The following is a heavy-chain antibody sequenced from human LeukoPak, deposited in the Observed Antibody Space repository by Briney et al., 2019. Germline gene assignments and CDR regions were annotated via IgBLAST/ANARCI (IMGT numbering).Heavy chain of an antibody. D-gene: IGHD1-26*01. Sequence: GASVKVSCKASGGTFSSYAISWVRQAPGQGLEWMGGIIPIFGTANYVQKFQGRVTITADESTSTAYMELSSLRSEDTAVYYCATGEWELPTGFDYWGQGTLVTASS. J-gene: IGHJ4*02. CDR2: IIPIFGTA. V-gene: IGHV1-69*13. CDR1: GGTFSSYA. CDR3: ATGEWELPTGFDY.